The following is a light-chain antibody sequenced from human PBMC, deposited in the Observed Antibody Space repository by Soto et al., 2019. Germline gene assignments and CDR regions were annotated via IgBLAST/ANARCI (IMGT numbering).Light chain of an antibody. CDR1: QSISTY. Sequence: EFVLTQSPATLSLSPGERATLSCRASQSISTYVAWYQQKPGQAPRLLIYDASNRVTGIPARFSGSGSGTDFTLTISSLEPEDSAVYYCQQRSNWYTFGQGTKLEIK. CDR2: DAS. J-gene: IGKJ2*01. V-gene: IGKV3-11*01. CDR3: QQRSNWYT.